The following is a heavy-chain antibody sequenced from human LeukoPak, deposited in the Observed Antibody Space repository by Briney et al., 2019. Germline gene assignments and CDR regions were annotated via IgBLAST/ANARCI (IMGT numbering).Heavy chain of an antibody. J-gene: IGHJ4*02. CDR3: ARDSRWIQFDY. CDR1: GFTFSSNG. V-gene: IGHV3-30*02. Sequence: GGSLRLSCVASGFTFSSNGMHWVRQAPGKGLEWVTFIQYDGSKKYYADSVKGRFTISRDNSKNTLYLQMNSLRADDTAVYYCARDSRWIQFDYWGQGTLVTVSS. D-gene: IGHD5-18*01. CDR2: IQYDGSKK.